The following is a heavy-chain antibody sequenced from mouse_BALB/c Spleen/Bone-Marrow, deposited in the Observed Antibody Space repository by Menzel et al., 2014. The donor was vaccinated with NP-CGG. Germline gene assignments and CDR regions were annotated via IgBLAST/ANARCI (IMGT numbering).Heavy chain of an antibody. CDR2: IDPANGNT. V-gene: IGHV14-3*02. J-gene: IGHJ4*01. Sequence: EVQRVESGAELVKPGASVKLSCTVSGFNIEDTYMHWVKQRPEQGLEWIGRIDPANGNTKYDPKFQGKATITADTSSNTAYLQLSSLTSEDTAVYYCAEITTAAYYVMDYWGQGTSVTVSS. D-gene: IGHD1-2*01. CDR1: GFNIEDTY. CDR3: AEITTAAYYVMDY.